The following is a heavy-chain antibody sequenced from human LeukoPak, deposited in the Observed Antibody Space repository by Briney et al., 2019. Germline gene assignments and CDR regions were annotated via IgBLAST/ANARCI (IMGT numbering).Heavy chain of an antibody. Sequence: SETLSLTCTVSGGSISSGDYYWSWIRQPPGKGLEWIWYIYYSGSTYYNPSLKSRVTISVDTSKNQFSLKLSSVTAADTAVYYCARAEYCSSTSCYLGTNWFDPWGQGTLVTVSS. D-gene: IGHD2-2*01. CDR3: ARAEYCSSTSCYLGTNWFDP. CDR1: GGSISSGDYY. J-gene: IGHJ5*02. CDR2: IYYSGST. V-gene: IGHV4-30-4*01.